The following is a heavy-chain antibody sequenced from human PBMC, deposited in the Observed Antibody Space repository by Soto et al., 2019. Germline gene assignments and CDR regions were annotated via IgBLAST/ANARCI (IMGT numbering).Heavy chain of an antibody. CDR1: GFALSTSGGG. CDR2: IYWDDDN. V-gene: IGHV2-5*02. CDR3: AHSLIGYHDQIIGSTSLDA. J-gene: IGHJ5*02. Sequence: SCPTLVSPTPTLTLTCTFSGFALSTSGGGVGWIRQPPGKALEWLALIYWDDDNRYSPSLNSRLTITKDTSKNQVVLTMTNMDSVEKAAHYCAHSLIGYHDQIIGSTSLDAWGQGPLVTVSS. D-gene: IGHD3-16*01.